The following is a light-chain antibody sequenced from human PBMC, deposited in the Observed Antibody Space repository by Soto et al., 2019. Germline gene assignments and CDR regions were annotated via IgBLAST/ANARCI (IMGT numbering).Light chain of an antibody. CDR1: QSVSSSF. J-gene: IGKJ4*01. CDR2: GAS. CDR3: QKDGNSPLT. V-gene: IGKV3-20*01. Sequence: EIVLTQSPGTLSLSPGERATLSCRASQSVSSSFLAWYQQKPDQAPRLLIYGASSMATGTPDRFSGSGSGTDFTRTISRLEPEDVAVYYCQKDGNSPLTFGVGTKVEIK.